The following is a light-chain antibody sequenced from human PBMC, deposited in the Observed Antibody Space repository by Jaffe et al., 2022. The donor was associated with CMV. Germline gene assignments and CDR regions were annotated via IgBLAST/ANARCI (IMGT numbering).Light chain of an antibody. CDR1: QDISHK. CDR3: LQHYIFPRT. Sequence: DIQMTQSPSAMSASVGDRVSITCRASQDISHKLAWYQQRPGKVPRRLIYDASNLESGVPTRFSASASGTEFTLTISSLQPEDFATYYCLQHYIFPRTFGQGTKVEVK. V-gene: IGKV1-17*03. J-gene: IGKJ1*01. CDR2: DAS.